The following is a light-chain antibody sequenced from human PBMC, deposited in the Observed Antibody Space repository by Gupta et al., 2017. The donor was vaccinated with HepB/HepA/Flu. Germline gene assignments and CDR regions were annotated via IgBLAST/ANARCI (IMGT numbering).Light chain of an antibody. CDR2: DVS. J-gene: IGKJ1*01. Sequence: EIVLTQSPAALSLSPGERATLSCRASQNIRSSLAWYQHKSGRAPRLLIYDVSNRATGIPVRFAGSGSGTDFTLTISSLEPEDVAVYYCQRRSNWPRTFGQGTKVEI. CDR1: QNIRSS. V-gene: IGKV3-11*01. CDR3: QRRSNWPRT.